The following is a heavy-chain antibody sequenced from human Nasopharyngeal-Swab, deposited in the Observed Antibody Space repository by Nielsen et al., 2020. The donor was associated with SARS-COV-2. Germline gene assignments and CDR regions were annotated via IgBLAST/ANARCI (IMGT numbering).Heavy chain of an antibody. Sequence: GESLKISCAASGFTFSSYGMHWVRQAPGKGLEWVAVISYDGSNKYYADSVKGRFTISRDNSKNTLYLQMNSLRAEDTAVYYCAKTKSGYAAPFDHWGQGTLVTVSS. J-gene: IGHJ4*02. CDR1: GFTFSSYG. V-gene: IGHV3-30*18. CDR3: AKTKSGYAAPFDH. D-gene: IGHD5-12*01. CDR2: ISYDGSNK.